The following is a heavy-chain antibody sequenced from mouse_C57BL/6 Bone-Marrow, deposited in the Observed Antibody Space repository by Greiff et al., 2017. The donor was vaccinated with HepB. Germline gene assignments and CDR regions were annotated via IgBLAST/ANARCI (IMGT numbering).Heavy chain of an antibody. CDR3: ARNGDGATRAWFAY. D-gene: IGHD3-1*01. CDR1: GFSLTSYG. J-gene: IGHJ3*01. V-gene: IGHV2-2*01. Sequence: QVQLQQSGPGLVQPSQSLSITCTVSGFSLTSYGVHWVRQSPGKGLEWLGVIWSGGSTDYNAAFISRLSISKDNSKSQVFFKMNSLQADDTAIYYCARNGDGATRAWFAYWGQGTLVTVSA. CDR2: IWSGGST.